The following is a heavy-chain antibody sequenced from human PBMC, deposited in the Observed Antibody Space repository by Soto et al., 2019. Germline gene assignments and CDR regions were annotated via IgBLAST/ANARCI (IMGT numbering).Heavy chain of an antibody. J-gene: IGHJ3*02. CDR2: IIPVFGTT. CDR1: GGTFSDYG. Sequence: QVQLVQSGVEVKRPGSSVKVSCKASGGTFSDYGISWVRQAPGQGLEWMGGIIPVFGTTNYAQRFQGRVTISADESTGTVYMQLSSLRSDDTAVFYCASPWATSDDAFTIWGQGTFVTVSS. V-gene: IGHV1-69*01. CDR3: ASPWATSDDAFTI. D-gene: IGHD3-16*01.